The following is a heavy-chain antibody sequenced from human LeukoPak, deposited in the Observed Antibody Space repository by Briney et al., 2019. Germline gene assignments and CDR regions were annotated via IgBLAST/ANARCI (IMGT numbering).Heavy chain of an antibody. CDR3: AKYCISADCYANWFGP. CDR2: SKSKTDGGTT. CDR1: GFTLSRAW. V-gene: IGHV3-15*01. D-gene: IGHD2-2*01. Sequence: GGSLRLSCAGSGFTLSRAWMTWVRQAPGKGLEWVGLSKSKTDGGTTDYAAPVKGRFTISRDDSKNTLYLQMNSLKTEDTAVYYCAKYCISADCYANWFGPWGQGTLVTVSS. J-gene: IGHJ5*02.